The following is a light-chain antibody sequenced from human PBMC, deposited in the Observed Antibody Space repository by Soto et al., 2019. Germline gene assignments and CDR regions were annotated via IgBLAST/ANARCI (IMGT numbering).Light chain of an antibody. Sequence: QSVLTQPASVSGSPGQSITISCTGTSSDVGAYNYVSWYQQHPGKAPKLMIYEVSNRPSGVSNRFSGSKSGNTASLTISGLQAEDEADYYCSSYTSSNTVVFGGGTKVTVL. CDR1: SSDVGAYNY. V-gene: IGLV2-14*01. CDR3: SSYTSSNTVV. J-gene: IGLJ3*02. CDR2: EVS.